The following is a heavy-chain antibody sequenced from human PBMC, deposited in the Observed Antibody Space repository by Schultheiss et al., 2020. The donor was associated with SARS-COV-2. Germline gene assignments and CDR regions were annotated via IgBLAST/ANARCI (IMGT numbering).Heavy chain of an antibody. CDR2: IYYSGST. Sequence: SETLSLTCTVSGGSISSGGYYWSWIRQHPGKGLEWIGYIYYSGSTYYNPSLKSRVTISVDTSKNQFSLKLSSVTAADTAVYYCAREKVTIFAGWGMDVWGQGTTVTVSS. CDR1: GGSISSGGYY. D-gene: IGHD3-3*01. V-gene: IGHV4-31*03. CDR3: AREKVTIFAGWGMDV. J-gene: IGHJ6*02.